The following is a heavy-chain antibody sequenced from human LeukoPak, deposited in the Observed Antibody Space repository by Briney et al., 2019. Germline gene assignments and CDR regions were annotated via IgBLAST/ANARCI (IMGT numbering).Heavy chain of an antibody. CDR3: ARDLAFGEPFDY. CDR1: GYSFTSYW. Sequence: GESLKISCQGYGYSFTSYWITWVRQMPGKGLEWMGIIYPGDSDTRYSPSFQGQVTISADKSISTAYLQWGSLKASDTAMYYCARDLAFGEPFDYWGQGTLVTVSS. D-gene: IGHD3-16*01. CDR2: IYPGDSDT. V-gene: IGHV5-51*01. J-gene: IGHJ4*02.